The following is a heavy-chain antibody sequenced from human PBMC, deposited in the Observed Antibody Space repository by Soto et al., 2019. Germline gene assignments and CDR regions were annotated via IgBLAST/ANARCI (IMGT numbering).Heavy chain of an antibody. V-gene: IGHV1-3*05. CDR2: INAGNGNT. CDR1: GYTFTSYA. D-gene: IGHD1-26*01. J-gene: IGHJ4*02. Sequence: QVQLVQSGAEEKKPGASVKVSCKASGYTFTSYAMHWVRQAPGQRLEWMGWINAGNGNTKYSQKFQGRVTITTDTSGSTGHLELSNLRSEDTAVYFRAGGRGVIVTHWGQGTLVTVSS. CDR3: AGGRGVIVTH.